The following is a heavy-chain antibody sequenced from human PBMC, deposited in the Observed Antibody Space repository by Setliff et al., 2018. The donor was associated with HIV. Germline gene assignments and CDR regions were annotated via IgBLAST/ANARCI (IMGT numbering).Heavy chain of an antibody. J-gene: IGHJ3*02. CDR2: ISYDGSNK. D-gene: IGHD1-26*01. Sequence: GGSLRLSCAASGFIFNDYWMHWVRQAPGKGLEWVAVISYDGSNKYYADSVKGRFTISRDNAKNSLYLQMNSLRVEDTALYYCARVIGARSYTLGYAFDIWGQGTMVTVSS. V-gene: IGHV3-30*03. CDR1: GFIFNDYW. CDR3: ARVIGARSYTLGYAFDI.